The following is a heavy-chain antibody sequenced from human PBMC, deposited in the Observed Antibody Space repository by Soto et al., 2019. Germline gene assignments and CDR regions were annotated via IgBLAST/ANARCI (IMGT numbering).Heavy chain of an antibody. CDR1: GYTFTSYY. J-gene: IGHJ6*03. CDR2: INPSGGST. CDR3: ARDPHGRIAAAGTGYYYYYMDV. Sequence: ASVKVSCKASGYTFTSYYMHWVRQAPGQGLEWMGIINPSGGSTSYAQKFQGRVTMTRDTSTSTVYMELSSLRSEDTAVYYCARDPHGRIAAAGTGYYYYYMDVWGKGTTVTVSS. D-gene: IGHD6-13*01. V-gene: IGHV1-46*03.